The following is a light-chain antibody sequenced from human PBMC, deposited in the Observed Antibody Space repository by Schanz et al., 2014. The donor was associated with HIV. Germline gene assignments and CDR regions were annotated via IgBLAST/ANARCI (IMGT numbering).Light chain of an antibody. Sequence: QSALTQPPSASGSRGQSVAISCTGSSSNVGGYNYVSWYQQHPGKAPKLLIYEVDKRPSGVPDRFSGSKSGNTASLTVSGLQAEDEADYHCSSYGGNYNLLFGGGTKLTVL. CDR1: SSNVGGYNY. CDR3: SSYGGNYNLL. V-gene: IGLV2-8*01. CDR2: EVD. J-gene: IGLJ2*01.